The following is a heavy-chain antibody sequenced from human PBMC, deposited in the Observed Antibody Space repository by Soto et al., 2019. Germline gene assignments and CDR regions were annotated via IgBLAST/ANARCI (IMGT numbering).Heavy chain of an antibody. J-gene: IGHJ6*02. CDR3: AKASYGSGRDSSYYHLGMYL. CDR2: ISGSGGST. Sequence: GGSLRLSCAASGFTFSSYAMSWVRQAPGKGLEWVSAISGSGGSTYYADSVKGRFTISRDNSKNTLYLQMNSLRAEDTAVYYCAKASYGSGRDSSYYHLGMYLRGQGTTVTVSS. V-gene: IGHV3-23*01. CDR1: GFTFSSYA. D-gene: IGHD3-10*01.